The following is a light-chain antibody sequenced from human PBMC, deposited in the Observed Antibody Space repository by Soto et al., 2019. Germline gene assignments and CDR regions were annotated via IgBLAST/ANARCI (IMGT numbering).Light chain of an antibody. CDR3: QQYNRYSQT. Sequence: DIQMTQSPSTLSASVGDRVTITCRASQSISNWLAWYQQKPGKAPKLLIYDASSLEGGVPSRFSGSGSGTEFTLTISSLQPDDFATYYCQQYNRYSQTFGQGTKVEIK. CDR1: QSISNW. J-gene: IGKJ1*01. CDR2: DAS. V-gene: IGKV1-5*01.